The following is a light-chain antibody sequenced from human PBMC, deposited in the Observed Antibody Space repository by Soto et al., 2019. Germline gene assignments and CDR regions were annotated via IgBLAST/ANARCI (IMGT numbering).Light chain of an antibody. CDR3: MCYAGGNNWV. J-gene: IGLJ3*02. CDR1: SSDVGTHGY. V-gene: IGLV2-8*01. Sequence: QSALTQPPSASGSPGQSVTISCTGTSSDVGTHGYVSWYQQHAGKAPKLMIYDVTKRPSGVPDRFSGSMSANTASLTVSGLQAEDEADYYCMCYAGGNNWVFGGGTKLTVL. CDR2: DVT.